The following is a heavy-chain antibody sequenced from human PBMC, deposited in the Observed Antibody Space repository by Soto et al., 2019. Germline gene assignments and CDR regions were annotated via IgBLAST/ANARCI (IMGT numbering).Heavy chain of an antibody. J-gene: IGHJ6*02. D-gene: IGHD6-19*01. CDR3: ARQYSSGWYRVYYYYYGMDV. Sequence: PSETLSLTCTVSGGSISSSSYYWGWIRQPPGKGLEWIGSIYYSGSTYYNPSLKSRVTISVDTSKNQFSLKLSSVTAADTAVYYCARQYSSGWYRVYYYYYGMDVWGQGNTVTVSS. CDR1: GGSISSSSYY. V-gene: IGHV4-39*01. CDR2: IYYSGST.